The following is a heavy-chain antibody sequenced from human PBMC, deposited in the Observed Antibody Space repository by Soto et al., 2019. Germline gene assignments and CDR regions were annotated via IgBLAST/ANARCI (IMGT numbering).Heavy chain of an antibody. D-gene: IGHD1-26*01. CDR1: GFTFSNAW. CDR2: IKSKTDGGTT. Sequence: GGSLRLSCAASGFTFSNAWMSWVRQAPGKGLEWVGRIKSKTDGGTTDYAAPVKGRFTISRDDSKNTLYLQMNSLKTEDTAVYYCTTWEYRALDAFDIWGQGTMVTVSS. CDR3: TTWEYRALDAFDI. J-gene: IGHJ3*02. V-gene: IGHV3-15*01.